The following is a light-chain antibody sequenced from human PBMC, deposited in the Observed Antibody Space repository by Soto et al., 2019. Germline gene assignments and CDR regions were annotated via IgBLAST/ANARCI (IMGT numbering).Light chain of an antibody. V-gene: IGKV4-1*01. J-gene: IGKJ4*01. CDR1: QSVLYSSNNKNY. CDR2: WAS. Sequence: DIVMTQSPDSLAVSLGERATINCMSSQSVLYSSNNKNYLAWYQQKPGQPPKLLIYWASTRESGVPDRFSGSGSGTDFTLTISSLQAEDVAVYYCQQSYITPLTFGGGTKVEIK. CDR3: QQSYITPLT.